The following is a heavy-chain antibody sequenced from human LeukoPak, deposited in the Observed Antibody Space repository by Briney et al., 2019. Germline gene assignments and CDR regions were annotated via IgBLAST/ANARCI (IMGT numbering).Heavy chain of an antibody. J-gene: IGHJ4*02. CDR2: ISGSGGTT. Sequence: GGSLRFSCAASGFTFSSYAMSWVRQAPGKGLEWVSAISGSGGTTHYADSVKGRFTISRDNSKNTLSLQMNSLRAEDTAVYYCAKDGYYESSGYSYFDYWGQGTLVTVSS. D-gene: IGHD3-22*01. CDR1: GFTFSSYA. CDR3: AKDGYYESSGYSYFDY. V-gene: IGHV3-23*01.